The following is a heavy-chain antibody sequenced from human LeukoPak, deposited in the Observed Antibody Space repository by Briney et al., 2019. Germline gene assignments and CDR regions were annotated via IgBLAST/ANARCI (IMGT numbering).Heavy chain of an antibody. V-gene: IGHV3-23*01. Sequence: GGSLSLSCAASGFTFSSYAMSWVRQAPGKGLEWVSAISGSGGSTYYADSVKGRFTISRDNSKNTLYLQMNSLRAEDTAVYYCAKETTVAGFYPYFDYWGQGTLVTVSS. J-gene: IGHJ4*02. CDR3: AKETTVAGFYPYFDY. CDR2: ISGSGGST. D-gene: IGHD6-19*01. CDR1: GFTFSSYA.